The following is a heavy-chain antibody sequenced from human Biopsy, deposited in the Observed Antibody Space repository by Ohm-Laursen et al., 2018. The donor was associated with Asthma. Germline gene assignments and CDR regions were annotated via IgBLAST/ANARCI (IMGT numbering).Heavy chain of an antibody. CDR1: EFTFGDYC. V-gene: IGHV3-7*01. J-gene: IGHJ1*01. Sequence: SLRLSCAASEFTFGDYCMSWVRQVPGKGLEWVANIKHDGTEKNHVDSLKGRFTISRDNAKNSLYLQMNSLRAEDTAVYYCARTFHFWSPYHAEHYQLWGQGTLVTVPS. CDR3: ARTFHFWSPYHAEHYQL. CDR2: IKHDGTEK. D-gene: IGHD3-3*02.